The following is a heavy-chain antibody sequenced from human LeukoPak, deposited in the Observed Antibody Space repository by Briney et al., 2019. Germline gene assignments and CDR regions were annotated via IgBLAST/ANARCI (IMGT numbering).Heavy chain of an antibody. V-gene: IGHV3-9*01. J-gene: IGHJ4*02. CDR2: ISWNSGSI. Sequence: GGSLRLSCAASGFTFDDYAMHWVRQAPGKGLEWVSGISWNSGSIGYVDSVEGRFTISRDNAKNSLYLQMNGLRAEDTALYYCAKGGGLGGQGTLVTVSS. CDR3: AKGGGL. CDR1: GFTFDDYA. D-gene: IGHD6-19*01.